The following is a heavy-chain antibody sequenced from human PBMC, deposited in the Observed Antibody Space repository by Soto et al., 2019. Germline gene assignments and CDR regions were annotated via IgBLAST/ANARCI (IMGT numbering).Heavy chain of an antibody. J-gene: IGHJ5*02. CDR3: ARRGGWGYYGDSKMFGP. Sequence: ASVKVSCKASGYTFTSYGISWVRQAPGPRLEWMGWISAYNGNTNYAQKLQGRVTMTTDTSTSTAYMELRSLRSDDTAVYYCARRGGWGYYGDSKMFGPWGQGTLVTVSS. D-gene: IGHD3-22*01. CDR2: ISAYNGNT. V-gene: IGHV1-18*04. CDR1: GYTFTSYG.